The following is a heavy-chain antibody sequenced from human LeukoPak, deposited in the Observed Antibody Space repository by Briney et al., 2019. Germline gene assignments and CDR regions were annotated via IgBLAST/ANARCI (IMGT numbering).Heavy chain of an antibody. J-gene: IGHJ4*02. D-gene: IGHD6-19*01. CDR3: ARGSASSSGFDY. V-gene: IGHV4-39*07. Sequence: AETLSLTCTVSGGSISSSSYYWDWLRQPPGKGLERIGSIYYSGSTYYNPSLKSRVTISVDTSKNQFSLKLSSVTAADTAVYYCARGSASSSGFDYWGQGTLVTVSS. CDR1: GGSISSSSYY. CDR2: IYYSGST.